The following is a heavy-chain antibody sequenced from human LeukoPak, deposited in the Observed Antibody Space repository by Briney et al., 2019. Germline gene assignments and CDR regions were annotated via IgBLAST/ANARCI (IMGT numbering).Heavy chain of an antibody. CDR2: IIPIFGTA. V-gene: IGHV1-69*13. Sequence: ASVKVSCKASGGTFSSYAISWVRQAPGQGLEWMGGIIPIFGTANYAQKFQGRVTITADESMSTAYMELSSLRSEDTAVYYCASCAYYDILTGYYKHWFDPWGQGTLVTVSS. CDR3: ASCAYYDILTGYYKHWFDP. CDR1: GGTFSSYA. J-gene: IGHJ5*02. D-gene: IGHD3-9*01.